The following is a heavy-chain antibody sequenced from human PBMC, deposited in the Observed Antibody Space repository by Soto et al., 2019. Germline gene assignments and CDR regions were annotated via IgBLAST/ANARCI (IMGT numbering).Heavy chain of an antibody. CDR1: GATFSNYA. J-gene: IGHJ4*02. CDR3: AREVDGSYFDF. V-gene: IGHV1-69*12. Sequence: QVQLVQSGAEVKKPGSSVKVSCKASGATFSNYAISWVRQAPRQGLEWMGGIIPMFGTTNYAQKFQGRVTITADESTSTAFMELRSLRSEDTAVYYCAREVDGSYFDFWGQGTLVTVSS. CDR2: IIPMFGTT. D-gene: IGHD5-12*01.